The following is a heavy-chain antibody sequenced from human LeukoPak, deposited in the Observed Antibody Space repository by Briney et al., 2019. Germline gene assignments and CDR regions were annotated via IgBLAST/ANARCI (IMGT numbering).Heavy chain of an antibody. CDR1: GYTFTSHG. CDR2: INACNAYT. D-gene: IGHD6-19*01. CDR3: ARDPSNTSGFYAYPDS. V-gene: IGHV1-18*01. Sequence: ASVKLSCKASGYTFTSHGISWVRQAPGQGLEWMGRINACNAYTKYAQKIKGRVTITTDTSKSTAYMEMRSLTSDDTAMYYCARDPSNTSGFYAYPDSWGQGTLVTVSS. J-gene: IGHJ4*02.